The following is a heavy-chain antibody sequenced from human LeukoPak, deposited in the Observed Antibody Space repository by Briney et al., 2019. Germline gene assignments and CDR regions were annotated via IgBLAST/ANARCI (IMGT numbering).Heavy chain of an antibody. V-gene: IGHV3-23*01. CDR3: AKISSGYDWDY. J-gene: IGHJ4*02. Sequence: GSLRLSCAASGFTFSSYGMSWVRQAPGKGLEWVSAISGSGGSTYYAASVKGRFTISRDNSKNTLYLQMNSLRAEDTAVYYCAKISSGYDWDYWGQGTLVTVSS. D-gene: IGHD5-12*01. CDR2: ISGSGGST. CDR1: GFTFSSYG.